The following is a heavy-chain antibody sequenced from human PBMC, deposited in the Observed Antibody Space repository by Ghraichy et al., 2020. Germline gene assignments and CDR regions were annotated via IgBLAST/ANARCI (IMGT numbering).Heavy chain of an antibody. Sequence: ASVKVSCKASGYIFTNYYVHWVRQAPGQGLEWMGMINPSGGPTAYAQKFQDRVTMTRDTSTVTVYMELSSLRSEDTAVYYWARGRSAGSRPPFDYWGQGTLVTVSS. CDR3: ARGRSAGSRPPFDY. CDR2: INPSGGPT. CDR1: GYIFTNYY. D-gene: IGHD5-24*01. V-gene: IGHV1-46*03. J-gene: IGHJ4*02.